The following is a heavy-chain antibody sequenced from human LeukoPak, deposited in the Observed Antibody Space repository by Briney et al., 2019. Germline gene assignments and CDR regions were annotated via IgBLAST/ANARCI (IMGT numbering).Heavy chain of an antibody. CDR3: AKGAVVVPAAIGAFYDY. CDR1: GFTFSSYA. CDR2: ISGSGGST. V-gene: IGHV3-23*01. Sequence: GGSLRLSCAASGFTFSSYAMSWVRQAPGKGLEWVSAISGSGGSTYYADSVKGRFTISRDNSKNTLYLQKNSLRAEDTAVYYCAKGAVVVPAAIGAFYDYWGQGTLVTVSS. J-gene: IGHJ4*02. D-gene: IGHD2-2*01.